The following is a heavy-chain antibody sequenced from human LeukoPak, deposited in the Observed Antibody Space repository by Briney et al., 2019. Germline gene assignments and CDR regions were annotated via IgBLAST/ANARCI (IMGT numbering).Heavy chain of an antibody. CDR3: ARGRTYYYDTSGYYPSIYYGMDV. J-gene: IGHJ6*02. Sequence: SETLSLTCAVSGGSFSGYYWYWIRQPPGKELEWIGEINHGASTNYNPSLKSRATLSVDTSKNQFSLKLTSVTAADTAVYYCARGRTYYYDTSGYYPSIYYGMDVWGQGTTVIVSS. D-gene: IGHD3-22*01. CDR2: INHGAST. CDR1: GGSFSGYY. V-gene: IGHV4-34*01.